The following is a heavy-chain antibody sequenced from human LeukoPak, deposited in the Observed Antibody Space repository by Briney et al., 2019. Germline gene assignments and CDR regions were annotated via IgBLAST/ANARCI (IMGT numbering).Heavy chain of an antibody. CDR2: INPNSGGT. V-gene: IGHV1-2*02. CDR3: ARVETMIIVVSLFDY. Sequence: GASVKVSCKASGYTFTGYYMHWVRQAPGQGLEWMGWINPNSGGTNYAQKFQGRVTMTRDTSISTAFMELSRLTSDDTAVYYCARVETMIIVVSLFDYWGQGTLVTVSS. D-gene: IGHD3-22*01. CDR1: GYTFTGYY. J-gene: IGHJ4*02.